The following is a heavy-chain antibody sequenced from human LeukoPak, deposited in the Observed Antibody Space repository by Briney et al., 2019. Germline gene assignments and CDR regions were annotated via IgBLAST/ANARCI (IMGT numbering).Heavy chain of an antibody. CDR3: AREGFVVVPAAASTYYYYYGMDV. CDR1: GFTFSSYG. J-gene: IGHJ6*02. V-gene: IGHV3-33*01. D-gene: IGHD2-2*01. Sequence: GGSLRLSCAASGFTFSSYGMPWVRQAPGKGLEWVAVIWYDGSNKYYADSVKGRFTISRDNSKNTLYLQMNSLRAEDTAVYYCAREGFVVVPAAASTYYYYYGMDVWGQGTTVTVSS. CDR2: IWYDGSNK.